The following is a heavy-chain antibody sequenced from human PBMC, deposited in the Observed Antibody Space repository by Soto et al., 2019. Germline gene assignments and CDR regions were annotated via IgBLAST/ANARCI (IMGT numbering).Heavy chain of an antibody. CDR3: GSVLSGNFDY. D-gene: IGHD5-12*01. CDR2: IYYSGST. CDR1: GGSISSYY. Sequence: PSETLSLTCTVSGGSISSYYWSWIRQPPGKGLEWIGYIYYSGSTNYNPSLKSRVTISVDTSKNQFSLKLSSVTAADTAVYYCGSVLSGNFDYWGQGTLVTVSS. V-gene: IGHV4-59*01. J-gene: IGHJ4*02.